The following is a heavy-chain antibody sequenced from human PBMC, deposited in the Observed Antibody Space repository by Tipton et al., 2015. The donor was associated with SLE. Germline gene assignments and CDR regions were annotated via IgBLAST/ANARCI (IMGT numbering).Heavy chain of an antibody. CDR1: GVSISSGNYY. CDR3: ASQATVTPK. J-gene: IGHJ4*02. CDR2: IYTSGST. Sequence: TLSLTCTVSGVSISSGNYYWSWIRQPAGKGLEWIGRIYTSGSTKYNPSLKSRVTISVDTSKNQFSLKLSSVTAADTAVYYCASQATVTPKWGQGTLVTVSS. V-gene: IGHV4-61*02. D-gene: IGHD4-17*01.